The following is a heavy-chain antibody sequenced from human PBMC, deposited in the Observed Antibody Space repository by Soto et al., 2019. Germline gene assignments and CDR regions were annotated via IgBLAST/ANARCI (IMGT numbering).Heavy chain of an antibody. V-gene: IGHV1-2*02. CDR2: ISPKSGGT. Sequence: QVQLVQSGAEVKKPGASVKVSCKASGYTFTGFSIHWVRQAPGQGLEWMGWISPKSGGTDYAQKFQGRMSIARDTSASTSYLDLRSLTSEDTAVYFCARDDRTISGAVTLDYWGPGTLVTVSS. J-gene: IGHJ4*02. D-gene: IGHD3-3*02. CDR1: GYTFTGFS. CDR3: ARDDRTISGAVTLDY.